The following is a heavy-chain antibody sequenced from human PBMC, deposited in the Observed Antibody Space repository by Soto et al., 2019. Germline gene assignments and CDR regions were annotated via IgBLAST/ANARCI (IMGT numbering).Heavy chain of an antibody. J-gene: IGHJ6*02. V-gene: IGHV4-4*02. D-gene: IGHD6-13*01. CDR1: GGSISSSNW. CDR2: IYHSGST. CDR3: AGSPYLAAAPDV. Sequence: QVQLQESGPGLVKPSGTLSLTCAVSGGSISSSNWWSWVRQPPGKGLEWIGEIYHSGSTNYNPSLKSRVTISGDKSKDQFSLKLSSVTAADTAGYYCAGSPYLAAAPDVWGQGTTVTVSS.